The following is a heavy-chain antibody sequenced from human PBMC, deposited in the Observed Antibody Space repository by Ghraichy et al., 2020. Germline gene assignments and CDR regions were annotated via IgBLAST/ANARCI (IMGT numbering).Heavy chain of an antibody. CDR1: GGSISSYY. CDR3: ARRRSGWPGDLKYNWFDP. J-gene: IGHJ5*02. V-gene: IGHV4-59*08. CDR2: IYYSGST. Sequence: SETLSLTCTVSGGSISSYYWSWIRQPPGKGLEWIGYIYYSGSTNYNPSLKSRVTISVDTSKNQFSLKLSSVTAADTAVYYCARRRSGWPGDLKYNWFDPWGQGTLVTVSS. D-gene: IGHD6-19*01.